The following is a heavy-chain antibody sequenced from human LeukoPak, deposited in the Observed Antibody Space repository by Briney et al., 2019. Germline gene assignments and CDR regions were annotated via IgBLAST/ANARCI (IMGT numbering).Heavy chain of an antibody. CDR3: ASLAAAVGY. D-gene: IGHD6-13*01. CDR2: ISYDGSNK. Sequence: GRSLRLSCAASGFTFSSYAMHWVPQAPGKGLEWVAVISYDGSNKYYADSVKGRFTISRDNSKNTLYLQMNSLRAEDTAVYYCASLAAAVGYWGQGTLVTVSS. J-gene: IGHJ4*02. V-gene: IGHV3-30*01. CDR1: GFTFSSYA.